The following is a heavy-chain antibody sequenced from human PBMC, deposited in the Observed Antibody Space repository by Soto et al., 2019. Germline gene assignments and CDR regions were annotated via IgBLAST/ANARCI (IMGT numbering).Heavy chain of an antibody. J-gene: IGHJ4*02. D-gene: IGHD6-19*01. CDR3: ARGRAIAVAGTHFDY. V-gene: IGHV1-69*12. CDR2: IIPIFGTA. Sequence: QVQLVQSGAEVKKPGSSVKVSCKASGGTFSSYAISWVRQAPGQGLEWMGGIIPIFGTANYAQKFQGRVTITADESTRTADMELSSLRAEATAVYYCARGRAIAVAGTHFDYWGQGTLVTVSS. CDR1: GGTFSSYA.